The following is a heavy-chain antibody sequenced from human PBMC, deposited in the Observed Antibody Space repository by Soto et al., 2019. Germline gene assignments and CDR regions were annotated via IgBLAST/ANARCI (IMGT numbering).Heavy chain of an antibody. Sequence: QVQLVESGGGVVQPGRSLRLACAASGFTVSSYAMHWVRQAPGKGLEWVAVISYDGSNKYYADSVKGRFTISRDNSKNTLYLQMNSLRAEDTAVYYCARDGGIIVGTHFDYWGQGTLVTVSS. CDR3: ARDGGIIVGTHFDY. CDR1: GFTVSSYA. J-gene: IGHJ4*02. D-gene: IGHD1-26*01. CDR2: ISYDGSNK. V-gene: IGHV3-30-3*01.